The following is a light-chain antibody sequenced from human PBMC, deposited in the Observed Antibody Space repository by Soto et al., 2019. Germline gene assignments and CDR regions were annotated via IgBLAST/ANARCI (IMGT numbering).Light chain of an antibody. J-gene: IGKJ4*01. CDR1: LPISNY. CDR3: QKYNSAPLT. V-gene: IGKV1-27*01. Sequence: DIQMTQSPSSLSASVGDRVTITCRASLPISNYFAWYQRKPGKIPNLLIYAASTLQAGAPSRFSGSGSRTDFTLTISTLQPEDVAAYYSQKYNSAPLTFGGGTKVDTK. CDR2: AAS.